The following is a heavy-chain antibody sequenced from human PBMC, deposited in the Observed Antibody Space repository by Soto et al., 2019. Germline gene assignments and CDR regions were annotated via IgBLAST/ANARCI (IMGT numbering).Heavy chain of an antibody. V-gene: IGHV3-23*01. Sequence: GGSLRLSCEASGFTLRNYAMTWVRQAPGKGLEWVSLISANDVGTYYAESVKTRFTISTDQSRNTVYLQMDSLRADDAAIYYCAKAKNDYNWDNRPPFDYWGQGTLVTVSS. J-gene: IGHJ4*02. CDR3: AKAKNDYNWDNRPPFDY. D-gene: IGHD1-20*01. CDR1: GFTLRNYA. CDR2: ISANDVGT.